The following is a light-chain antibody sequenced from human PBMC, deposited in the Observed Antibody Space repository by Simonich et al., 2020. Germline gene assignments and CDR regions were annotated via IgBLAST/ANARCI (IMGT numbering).Light chain of an antibody. CDR1: QGISSY. CDR3: LQHNSYPWT. V-gene: IGKV1-9*01. J-gene: IGKJ1*01. Sequence: IQLTQSPSFLSASVGDRVTITCRASQGISSYLAWYQQKPGKAPKLLIYAASTLQSGVPSRFSGSGSGTEFTLTISSLQPEDFATYYCLQHNSYPWTFGQGTKVEIK. CDR2: AAS.